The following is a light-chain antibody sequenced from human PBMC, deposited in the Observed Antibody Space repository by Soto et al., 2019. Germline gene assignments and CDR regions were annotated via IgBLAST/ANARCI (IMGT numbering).Light chain of an antibody. CDR3: QQSYGTPT. CDR2: AAS. V-gene: IGKV1-39*01. J-gene: IGKJ1*01. Sequence: DIQMTQSPSSLSASVGDRVTITCRASQSISSYLNWYQQKPGKAPKLLIYAASSLQSGVPSRFSGSGSGTDFTLTISSLQPEDFATYYCQQSYGTPTFGQGTEV. CDR1: QSISSY.